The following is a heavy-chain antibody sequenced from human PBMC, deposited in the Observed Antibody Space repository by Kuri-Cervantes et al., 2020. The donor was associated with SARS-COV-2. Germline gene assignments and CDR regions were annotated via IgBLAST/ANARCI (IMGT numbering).Heavy chain of an antibody. D-gene: IGHD1-26*01. J-gene: IGHJ5*02. CDR1: GFTFSSYE. CDR2: ISSSGSTI. V-gene: IGHV3-48*03. Sequence: GESLKISCAASGFTFSSYEMNWVRQAPGKGLEWVSYISSSGSTIYYADSVKGRFTISRDNSKNTLYLQMNSLRAEDTAVYYCAKEGFISALGGWFDPWGQGTLVTVSS. CDR3: AKEGFISALGGWFDP.